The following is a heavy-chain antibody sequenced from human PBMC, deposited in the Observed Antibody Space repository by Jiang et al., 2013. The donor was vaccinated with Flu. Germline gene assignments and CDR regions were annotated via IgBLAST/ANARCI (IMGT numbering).Heavy chain of an antibody. CDR2: TYYRSKWYN. J-gene: IGHJ4*02. V-gene: IGHV6-1*01. D-gene: IGHD6-13*01. CDR3: ARGGDRGRSSWRHGYYFDY. CDR1: SVSSNSAA. Sequence: SVSSNSAAWNWIRQSPSRGLEWLGRTYYRSKWYNDYAVSVKSRITINPDTSKNQFSLQLNSVTPEDTAVYYCARGGDRGRSSWRHGYYFDYWGQGTLVTVSS.